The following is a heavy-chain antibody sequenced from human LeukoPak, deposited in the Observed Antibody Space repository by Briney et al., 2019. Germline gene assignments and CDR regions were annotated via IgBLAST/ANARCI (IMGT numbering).Heavy chain of an antibody. CDR2: IYYSGST. J-gene: IGHJ6*02. V-gene: IGHV4-39*01. CDR3: AKGGLGSGSDYGMDV. Sequence: SETLSLTCTVSGGSISSSSYYWGWIRQPPGKGLEWIGSIYYSGSTYYNPSLKSRVTISVDTSKNQFSLKLSSVTAADTAVYYCAKGGLGSGSDYGMDVWGQGTTVTVSS. D-gene: IGHD3-10*01. CDR1: GGSISSSSYY.